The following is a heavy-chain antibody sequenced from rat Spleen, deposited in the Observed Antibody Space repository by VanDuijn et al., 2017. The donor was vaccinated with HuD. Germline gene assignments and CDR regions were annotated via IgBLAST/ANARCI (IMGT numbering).Heavy chain of an antibody. J-gene: IGHJ4*01. D-gene: IGHD1-11*01. CDR3: TTWRDVMDA. Sequence: EVQLVESGGGLVQPGRSMKLSCAASGFTFSNYGMAWVRQAPKKGLEWVAYISYDGGSTYYRDSVKGRFTISRDNAKSTLYLQMDSLRSEDTATYYCTTWRDVMDAWGQGASVTVSS. CDR1: GFTFSNYG. CDR2: ISYDGGST. V-gene: IGHV5-20*01.